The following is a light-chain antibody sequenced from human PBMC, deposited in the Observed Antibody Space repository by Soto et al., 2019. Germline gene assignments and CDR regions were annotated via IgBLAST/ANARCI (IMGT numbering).Light chain of an antibody. J-gene: IGKJ4*01. CDR1: QSISSY. CDR2: AAS. V-gene: IGKV1-39*01. Sequence: DIRMTQSPSSLSASVGDRVTITCRASQSISSYLNWYQQKPGKAPKLLIYAASSLQSGVPSRFGGSGFGTDFTLTISSLQPEDFATYYCQQSYSMPLTFGGGTKVDI. CDR3: QQSYSMPLT.